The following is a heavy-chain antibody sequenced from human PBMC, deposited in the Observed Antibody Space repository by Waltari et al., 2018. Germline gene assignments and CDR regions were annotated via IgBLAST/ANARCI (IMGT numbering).Heavy chain of an antibody. CDR1: GFTFGDYA. D-gene: IGHD5-18*01. CDR2: IRSKAYGGTT. CDR3: TRVPDTAMVTGDY. J-gene: IGHJ4*02. Sequence: VQLVQSGAEVKKPGSSVKVSCKASGFTFGDYAMSWVRQAPGKGLEWVGFIRSKAYGGTTEYAASVKGRFTISRDDSKSIAYLQMNSLKTEDTAVYYCTRVPDTAMVTGDYWGQGTLVTVSS. V-gene: IGHV3-49*04.